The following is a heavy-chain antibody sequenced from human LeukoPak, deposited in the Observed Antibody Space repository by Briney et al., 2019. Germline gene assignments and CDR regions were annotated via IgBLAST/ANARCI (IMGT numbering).Heavy chain of an antibody. CDR2: MNHSGST. Sequence: PSETLSLTCAVYGGSFSGHYWSWIRQPPGKGLEWIGEMNHSGSTNYNPSLKSRVTISVDTSKNQFSLKLSSVTAADTAVYYCARANWNYYFDYWGQGTLVTASS. CDR1: GGSFSGHY. V-gene: IGHV4-34*01. J-gene: IGHJ4*02. CDR3: ARANWNYYFDY. D-gene: IGHD1-1*01.